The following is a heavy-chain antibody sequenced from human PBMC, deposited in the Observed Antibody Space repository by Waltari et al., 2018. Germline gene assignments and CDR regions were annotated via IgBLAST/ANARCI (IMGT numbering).Heavy chain of an antibody. CDR1: GFTFSSYG. CDR3: ARGSVRGPYYYGMGV. CDR2: IWFDGSNK. D-gene: IGHD3-10*01. J-gene: IGHJ6*02. V-gene: IGHV3-33*01. Sequence: QVQLVECGGGVVQPGRSLRLSCAASGFTFSSYGMHWVRQDPGRGLEWVAVIWFDGSNKDYADSVKGPFTTSRDNSKTPLYLQMNSLRAKATAVYYCARGSVRGPYYYGMGVWCQGTTVTVSS.